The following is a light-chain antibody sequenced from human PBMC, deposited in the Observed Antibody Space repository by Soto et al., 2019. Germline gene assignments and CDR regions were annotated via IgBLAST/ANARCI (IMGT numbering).Light chain of an antibody. CDR3: QQHGISRVRT. CDR1: QSVTSSY. Sequence: EIVLTQFPGTVSLSPGERATLSCRASQSVTSSYLAWYQQKPGQAPRLLIYAAYSRATGIPDRFSGSGSGTDFTLTISRLEPEDFAMYYCQQHGISRVRTFGQGTKVELK. J-gene: IGKJ1*01. CDR2: AAY. V-gene: IGKV3-20*01.